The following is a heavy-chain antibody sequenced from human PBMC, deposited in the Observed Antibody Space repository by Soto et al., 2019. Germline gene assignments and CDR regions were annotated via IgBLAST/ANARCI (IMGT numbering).Heavy chain of an antibody. CDR1: GYTFTSYY. CDR3: AREREYYDSSGYYYGSGAFDI. J-gene: IGHJ3*02. Sequence: ASVKVSCKASGYTFTSYYMHWVRQAPGQGLEWMGIINPSGGSTSYAQKFQGRVTMTRDTSTSTVYMELSSLRSEDTAVYYCAREREYYDSSGYYYGSGAFDIWGQGTMVTVAS. D-gene: IGHD3-22*01. CDR2: INPSGGST. V-gene: IGHV1-46*01.